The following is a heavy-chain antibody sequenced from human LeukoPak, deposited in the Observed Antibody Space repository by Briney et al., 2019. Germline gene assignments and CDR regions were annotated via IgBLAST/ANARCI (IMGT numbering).Heavy chain of an antibody. D-gene: IGHD3-22*01. CDR3: ARGRRRYYDSSGFDY. V-gene: IGHV3-48*03. J-gene: IGHJ4*02. Sequence: PGGSLRLSCAASGFTFSSYEMNWVRQAPGKGLEWLSYISSSGSTIYYADSVKGRFTISRDNAKNSLYLQMNSLRAEDTAVYYCARGRRRYYDSSGFDYWGQGTLVTVSS. CDR2: ISSSGSTI. CDR1: GFTFSSYE.